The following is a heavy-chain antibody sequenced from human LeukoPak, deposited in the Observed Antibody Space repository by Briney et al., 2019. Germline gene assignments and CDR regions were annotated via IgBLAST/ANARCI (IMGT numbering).Heavy chain of an antibody. V-gene: IGHV3-49*04. J-gene: IGHJ4*02. Sequence: GGSLRLSCTASGFTFGDYAMSWVRQAPGKGLEWVGFIRSKAYGGTTEYAASVKGRFTISRDDSKSIAYLQMNSLKTEDTAVYYCTRDGFAIAAAGTLLFDYWGQGTLVTVSS. CDR2: IRSKAYGGTT. CDR1: GFTFGDYA. CDR3: TRDGFAIAAAGTLLFDY. D-gene: IGHD6-13*01.